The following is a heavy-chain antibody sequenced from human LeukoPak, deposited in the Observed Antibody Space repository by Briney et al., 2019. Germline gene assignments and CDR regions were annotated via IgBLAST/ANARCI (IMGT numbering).Heavy chain of an antibody. CDR1: GGTFISYA. J-gene: IGHJ4*02. CDR3: ARGLGDLGDC. V-gene: IGHV1-69*05. CDR2: IIPIVGTA. Sequence: SVKVSCKASGGTFISYAISWGRQAPGQRLEWMGRIIPIVGTANYAQKCQGRVTITTDESTSTAYMELSSLRSEDTAVYYCARGLGDLGDCWGQGTLVTVSS. D-gene: IGHD1-26*01.